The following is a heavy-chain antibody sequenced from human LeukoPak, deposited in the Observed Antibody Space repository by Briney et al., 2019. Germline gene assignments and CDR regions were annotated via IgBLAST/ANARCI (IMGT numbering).Heavy chain of an antibody. D-gene: IGHD5-12*01. CDR2: IIPIFGTA. Sequence: ASVKVSCKASGGTFSSYAISWVRQAPGQGLEWMGGIIPIFGTANYAQKFQGRVTITADESTSTAYMELSSLRSEDTAVYYCARHPARSGYEFDYWGQGTLVTVSS. CDR1: GGTFSSYA. V-gene: IGHV1-69*13. J-gene: IGHJ4*02. CDR3: ARHPARSGYEFDY.